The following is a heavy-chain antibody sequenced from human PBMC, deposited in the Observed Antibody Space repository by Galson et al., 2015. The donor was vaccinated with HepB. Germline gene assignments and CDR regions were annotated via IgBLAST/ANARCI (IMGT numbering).Heavy chain of an antibody. CDR1: GFTFSPYV. J-gene: IGHJ6*02. Sequence: SLRLSCAASGFTFSPYVMTWVRQAPGKGLEWVSSISGSGGSTYPADSVKGRFTISRDNSKNTLYLQMNSLRAEDTAVYFCAKVDTAVYFYYAMDVWGQGTTVTVSS. CDR2: ISGSGGST. CDR3: AKVDTAVYFYYAMDV. V-gene: IGHV3-23*01. D-gene: IGHD5-18*01.